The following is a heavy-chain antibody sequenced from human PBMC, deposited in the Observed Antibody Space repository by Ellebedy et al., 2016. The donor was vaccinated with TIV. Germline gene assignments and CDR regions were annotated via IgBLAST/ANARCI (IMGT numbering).Heavy chain of an antibody. CDR1: GYSFTSYW. CDR3: ASRPGGQLLVSDDAFDI. Sequence: GESLKISCKGSGYSFTSYWISWVRQMPGKGLEWMGRIDPSDSYTNYSPSFQGHVTISADKSISTAYLQWSSLKASDTAMYYCASRPGGQLLVSDDAFDIWGQGTMVTVSS. V-gene: IGHV5-10-1*01. J-gene: IGHJ3*02. CDR2: IDPSDSYT. D-gene: IGHD2-2*01.